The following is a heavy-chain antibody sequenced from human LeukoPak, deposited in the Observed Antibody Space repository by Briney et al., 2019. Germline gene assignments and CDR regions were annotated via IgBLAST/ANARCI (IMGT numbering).Heavy chain of an antibody. V-gene: IGHV3-48*03. J-gene: IGHJ4*02. Sequence: GGSLRLSCAASGFTFSSYEMNWVRQAPGKGLEWVSYISSSGSTIYYADPVKGRFTISRDNAKNSLYLRMNSLRAEDTAVYYCARTPIQLWYTGEYYFDYWGQGTLVTVSS. CDR1: GFTFSSYE. CDR3: ARTPIQLWYTGEYYFDY. D-gene: IGHD5-18*01. CDR2: ISSSGSTI.